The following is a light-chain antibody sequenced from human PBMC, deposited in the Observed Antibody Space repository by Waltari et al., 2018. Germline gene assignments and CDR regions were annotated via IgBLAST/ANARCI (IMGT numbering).Light chain of an antibody. CDR2: GAS. CDR3: QNHERLPAV. J-gene: IGKJ1*01. V-gene: IGKV3-20*01. Sequence: EIVLTQSPGTLSLSPGERATLSCRASKSVGRYFGWYQQNPGQVPRLLIYGASSRATGLPDRFSGSGSGTDFSRTISRLEPEDFAVYYCQNHERLPAVFGQGTKVEIK. CDR1: KSVGRY.